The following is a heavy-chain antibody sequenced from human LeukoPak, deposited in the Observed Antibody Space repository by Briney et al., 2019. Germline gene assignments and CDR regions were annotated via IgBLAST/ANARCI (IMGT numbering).Heavy chain of an antibody. J-gene: IGHJ4*02. V-gene: IGHV3-9*01. CDR1: GFTFDDYA. CDR2: ISWNSGSI. CDR3: AKDIHDGSSHPWSYFDY. Sequence: PGGSLRLSCAASGFTFDDYAMHWVRQAPGKGLEWVSGISWNSGSIGYADSVKGRFTISRDNAKNSLYLQMNSLRAEDTALYYCAKDIHDGSSHPWSYFDYWGQGTLVTVSS. D-gene: IGHD6-19*01.